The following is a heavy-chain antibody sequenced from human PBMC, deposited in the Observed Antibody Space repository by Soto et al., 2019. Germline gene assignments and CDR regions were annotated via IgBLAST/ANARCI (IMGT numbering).Heavy chain of an antibody. CDR3: ASSQWLVPGY. Sequence: GGSLRISCAASGFTFSSYWMHWVRQAPGKGLVWVSRINSDGGSTTYADSVKGRFTISRDNAKNTLYLQMNSLRAEDTAVYYCASSQWLVPGYWGQGTLVTVSS. V-gene: IGHV3-74*01. D-gene: IGHD6-19*01. CDR2: INSDGGST. J-gene: IGHJ4*02. CDR1: GFTFSSYW.